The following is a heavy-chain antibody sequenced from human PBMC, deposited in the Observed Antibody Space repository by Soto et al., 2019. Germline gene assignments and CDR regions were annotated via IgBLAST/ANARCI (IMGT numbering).Heavy chain of an antibody. J-gene: IGHJ4*02. CDR2: INHIGYT. CDR1: GGSVSDFY. Sequence: QVQLQQWGAGLLKPSETLSLTCAVSGGSVSDFYWTWIRQLPGKGLEWIGEINHIGYTNYNPSLDSRVAISVDTSKNQFSLTLRSVTAADTAVYYCGPRGAVAPRCYLGQGTLVTVSS. V-gene: IGHV4-34*02. D-gene: IGHD2-15*01. CDR3: GPRGAVAPRCY.